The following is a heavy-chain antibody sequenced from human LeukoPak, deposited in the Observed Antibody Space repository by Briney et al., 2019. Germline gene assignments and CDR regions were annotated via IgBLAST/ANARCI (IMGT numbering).Heavy chain of an antibody. J-gene: IGHJ4*02. CDR2: IQIGGST. CDR1: GGSTSSGSYY. D-gene: IGHD6-13*01. CDR3: ARGITGITATGSE. Sequence: SETLSLTCTVSGGSTSSGSYYWNWIRQRQPAGKGLEWIGHIQIGGSTNYNPSLKSRITISEDTSKNQFSLKLSSVTAADTAVYYCARGITGITATGSEWGQGTLVTVSS. V-gene: IGHV4-61*09.